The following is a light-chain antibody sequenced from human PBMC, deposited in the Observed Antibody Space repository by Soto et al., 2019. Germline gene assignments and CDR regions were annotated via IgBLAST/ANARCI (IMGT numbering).Light chain of an antibody. CDR1: QNVRGY. J-gene: IGKJ5*01. V-gene: IGKV3-11*01. CDR3: QQRSNWPIT. CDR2: DAS. Sequence: EILLTQSPVTLSLSPGERATLSCRASQNVRGYLAWYQQKPGQAPRLLIYDASNRATGIPARFSGSGSGTDFTLTISSLEPEDFAVYYCQQRSNWPITFGQGTRLEIK.